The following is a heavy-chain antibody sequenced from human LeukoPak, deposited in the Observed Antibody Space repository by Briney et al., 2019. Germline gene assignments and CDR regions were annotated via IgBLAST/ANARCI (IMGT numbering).Heavy chain of an antibody. CDR2: IYKSGST. J-gene: IGHJ4*02. V-gene: IGHV4-39*01. D-gene: IGHD2-2*01. Sequence: SETLSLTCTVSGGSISSSSYYWGWIRQPPGKGLEWIGSIYKSGSTYYNPSLKSRVTISVDTSKNQFFLKLKSVTAADTAVYYCARGAYCTSINCYGFDYWGQGILVTVSS. CDR1: GGSISSSSYY. CDR3: ARGAYCTSINCYGFDY.